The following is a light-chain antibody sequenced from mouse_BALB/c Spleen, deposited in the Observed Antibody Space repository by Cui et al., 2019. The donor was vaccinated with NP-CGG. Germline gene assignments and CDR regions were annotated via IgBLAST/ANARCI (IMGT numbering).Light chain of an antibody. V-gene: IGLV1*01. CDR2: GTN. Sequence: QAVVNQDYALTTSPGETVTLTCRSSTGAVTTSNYANWVQEKPDHLFTGLIGGTNNRVPGVPARFSGSLIGDKAALTITGAQTEDEAIYFCALWYSNHWVFGGGTKLTVL. CDR1: TGAVTTSNY. CDR3: ALWYSNHWV. J-gene: IGLJ1*01.